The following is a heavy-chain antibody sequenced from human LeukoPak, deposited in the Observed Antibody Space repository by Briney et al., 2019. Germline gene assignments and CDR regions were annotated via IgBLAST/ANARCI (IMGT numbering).Heavy chain of an antibody. CDR3: AKDRSSSWYRNWFDP. CDR1: GFTFSSSW. Sequence: GGSLRLSCAASGFTFSSSWMSWVRQAPGRGLEWVSAISGSGGSTYYADSVKGRFTISRDNSKNTLYLQMNSLRAEDTAVYYCAKDRSSSWYRNWFDPWGQGTLVTVSS. CDR2: ISGSGGST. D-gene: IGHD6-13*01. J-gene: IGHJ5*02. V-gene: IGHV3-23*01.